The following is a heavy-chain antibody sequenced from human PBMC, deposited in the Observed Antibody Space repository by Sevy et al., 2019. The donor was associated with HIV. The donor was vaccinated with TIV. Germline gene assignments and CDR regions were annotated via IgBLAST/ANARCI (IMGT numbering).Heavy chain of an antibody. CDR2: ISSSSSTI. V-gene: IGHV3-48*02. J-gene: IGHJ4*02. D-gene: IGHD7-27*01. CDR3: ARGVTGDLDYFDY. CDR1: GFTFSSYS. Sequence: GGCPRLSCAASGFTFSSYSMNWVRQAPGKGLEWVSYISSSSSTIYYADSVKGRFTISRDNAKNSLYLQMNSLRDEDTAVYYCARGVTGDLDYFDYWGQGTLVTVSS.